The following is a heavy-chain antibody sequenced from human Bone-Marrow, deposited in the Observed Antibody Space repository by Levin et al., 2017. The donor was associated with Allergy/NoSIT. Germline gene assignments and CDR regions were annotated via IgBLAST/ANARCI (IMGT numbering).Heavy chain of an antibody. V-gene: IGHV3-33*06. Sequence: LSLTCAASGFPFRSYGMHWVRQAPGKGLEWVAVIWYDGSDKYYVDSVKGRFTISRDNSKKTLYLQMNSLRAEDTAVYYCAKAVAGTGTPHLWGQGTLVTVSS. CDR2: IWYDGSDK. J-gene: IGHJ4*02. CDR3: AKAVAGTGTPHL. D-gene: IGHD6-19*01. CDR1: GFPFRSYG.